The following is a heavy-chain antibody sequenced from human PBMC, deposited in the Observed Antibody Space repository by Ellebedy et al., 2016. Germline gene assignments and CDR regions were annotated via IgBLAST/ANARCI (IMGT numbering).Heavy chain of an antibody. CDR2: ISSSSSYI. V-gene: IGHV3-21*01. Sequence: GGSLRLSCAASGFTFSSYSMNWVRQAPGKGLEWVSSISSSSSYIYYADSVKGRFTISRDNAKNSLYLQMNSLRAEDTAVYYCARDGHYYDSPQVYYFDYWGQGTLVTVSS. D-gene: IGHD3-22*01. J-gene: IGHJ4*02. CDR1: GFTFSSYS. CDR3: ARDGHYYDSPQVYYFDY.